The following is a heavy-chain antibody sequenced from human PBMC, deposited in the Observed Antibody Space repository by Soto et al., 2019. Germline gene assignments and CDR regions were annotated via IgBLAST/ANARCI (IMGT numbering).Heavy chain of an antibody. CDR1: GDSVSSNSAA. V-gene: IGHV6-1*01. Sequence: PSQTLSLTCAISGDSVSSNSAAWNWIRQSPSRGLEWVGRTYYRAKWYNDYAVSVKSRITVNPDTSKNQFSLQLNSVTPEDTAVYYCARGDSSGWRSYYYGMDVRRQRTTVTVSS. J-gene: IGHJ6*02. CDR3: ARGDSSGWRSYYYGMDV. D-gene: IGHD6-19*01. CDR2: TYYRAKWYN.